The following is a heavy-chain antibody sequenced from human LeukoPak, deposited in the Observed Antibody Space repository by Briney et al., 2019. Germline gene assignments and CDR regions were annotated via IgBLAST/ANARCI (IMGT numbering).Heavy chain of an antibody. V-gene: IGHV3-21*01. Sequence: GGALGLSCAASGFTLRRYSMNWVRPAPGEGVEWVSSLCCSSSYIHYADSVKGRFTISRDNAKNSLYLQMNSLRAEDTAVYYCARDPGTDSSGYTWYFDLWGRGTLVTVSS. D-gene: IGHD3-22*01. J-gene: IGHJ2*01. CDR1: GFTLRRYS. CDR2: LCCSSSYI. CDR3: ARDPGTDSSGYTWYFDL.